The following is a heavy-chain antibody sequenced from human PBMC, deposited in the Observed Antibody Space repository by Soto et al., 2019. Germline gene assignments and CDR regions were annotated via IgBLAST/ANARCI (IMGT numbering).Heavy chain of an antibody. J-gene: IGHJ4*02. D-gene: IGHD3-16*01. CDR1: GYTFTSYA. V-gene: IGHV1-3*01. CDR3: GAVDLGEY. Sequence: QVQLVQSAAEVKNPWASVKVSCKASGYTFTSYAMHWVRQAPGQSPEWMGWINAGNGNTQYIQKFQGRVTFTRDTSATTAYMEVSSLRSEDTAVYYCGAVDLGEYWGKGTLVTVSS. CDR2: INAGNGNT.